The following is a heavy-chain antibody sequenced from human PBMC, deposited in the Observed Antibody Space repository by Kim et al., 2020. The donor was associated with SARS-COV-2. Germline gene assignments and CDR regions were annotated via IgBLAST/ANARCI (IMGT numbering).Heavy chain of an antibody. Sequence: GGSLRLSCAASGFTFSSYAMSWVRQAPGKGLEWVSAISGSGGSTYYADSVKGRFTISRDNSKNTLYLQMNSLRAEDTAVYYCAKAITQYLLEYYFDYWGQGTLVTVSS. CDR1: GFTFSSYA. CDR3: AKAITQYLLEYYFDY. J-gene: IGHJ4*02. V-gene: IGHV3-23*01. CDR2: ISGSGGST. D-gene: IGHD3-3*01.